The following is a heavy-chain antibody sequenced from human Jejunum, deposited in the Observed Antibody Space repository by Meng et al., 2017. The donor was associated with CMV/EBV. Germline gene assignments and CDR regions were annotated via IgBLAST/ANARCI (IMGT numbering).Heavy chain of an antibody. CDR3: AKDLPFVGYCSGASCYNFDY. V-gene: IGHV3-30*02. CDR1: YG. D-gene: IGHD2-15*01. Sequence: YGMHWVRQAPGKGMEWVTFIRYDGSDKYYADSVKGRFTISRDNSKNTLYLQMNSLRPEDTAVYYCAKDLPFVGYCSGASCYNFDYWGQGTLVTVSS. J-gene: IGHJ4*02. CDR2: IRYDGSDK.